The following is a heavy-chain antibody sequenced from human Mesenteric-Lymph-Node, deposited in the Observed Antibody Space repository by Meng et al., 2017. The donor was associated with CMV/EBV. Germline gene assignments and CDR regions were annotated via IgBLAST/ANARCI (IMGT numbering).Heavy chain of an antibody. J-gene: IGHJ4*02. D-gene: IGHD2-15*01. Sequence: GTFSSYATSWVRQAPGQGLEWMGRIIPILGIANYAQKFQGRVTITADKSTSTAYMELSSLRSEDTAVYYCARGGCSGGSCYSGELDYWGQGTLVTVSS. CDR2: IIPILGIA. V-gene: IGHV1-69*04. CDR3: ARGGCSGGSCYSGELDY. CDR1: GTFSSYA.